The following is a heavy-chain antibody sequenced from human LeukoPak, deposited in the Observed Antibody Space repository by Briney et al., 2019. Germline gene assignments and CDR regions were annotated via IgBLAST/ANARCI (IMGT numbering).Heavy chain of an antibody. CDR1: GYPINNAYY. CDR2: LYHPDST. Sequence: SETLSLTCGVSGYPINNAYYWVWIRQPPGKGLEWIGSLYHPDSTYYNPSLKSRVTMSVDASRNQFSLRLSFVTAADTAVYYCARQYDSYFYYYLDLWGTGTTVTVSS. D-gene: IGHD2-2*01. CDR3: ARQYDSYFYYYLDL. J-gene: IGHJ6*03. V-gene: IGHV4-38-2*01.